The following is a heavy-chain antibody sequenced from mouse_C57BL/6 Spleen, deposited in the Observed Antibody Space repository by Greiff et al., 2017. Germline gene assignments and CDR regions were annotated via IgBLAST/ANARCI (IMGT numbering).Heavy chain of an antibody. CDR2: IYPSDSET. Sequence: QVQLQQPGAELVRPGSSVKLSCKASGYTFTSYWMDWVKQRPGQGLEWIGNIYPSDSETHYNQKFKDKATLTVDKSSSTAYMQLSSLTSEDSAVYYCERRGTGPYDAMDDWGQGTSVTVSS. CDR1: GYTFTSYW. J-gene: IGHJ4*01. D-gene: IGHD4-1*01. V-gene: IGHV1-61*01. CDR3: ERRGTGPYDAMDD.